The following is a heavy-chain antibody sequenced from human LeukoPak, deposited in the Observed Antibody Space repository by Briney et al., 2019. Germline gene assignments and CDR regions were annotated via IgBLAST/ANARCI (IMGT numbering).Heavy chain of an antibody. Sequence: SETHALTRTVSGYAISGGYDCVWIRQPPGKGLEWIGSIYHSGSTYYNPSLKSRVTMSVDTSKNQFSLKLSSVTAADTAVYYCAGTYYYDSSGTYYIWGQGTMVTVSS. CDR2: IYHSGST. J-gene: IGHJ3*02. CDR3: AGTYYYDSSGTYYI. V-gene: IGHV4-38-2*02. D-gene: IGHD3-22*01. CDR1: GYAISGGYD.